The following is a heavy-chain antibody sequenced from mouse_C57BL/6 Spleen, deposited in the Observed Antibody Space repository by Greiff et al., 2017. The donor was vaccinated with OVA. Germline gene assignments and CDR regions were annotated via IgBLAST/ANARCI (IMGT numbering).Heavy chain of an antibody. Sequence: QVQLQQSGAELVRPGASVKLSCKASGYTFTDYYINWVKQRPGQGLEWIARIYPGSGNTYYNEKFKGKATLTAEKSSSTAYMQLSSLTSEDSAVYYCARMNYGSSSGYFDVWGTGTTVTVSS. J-gene: IGHJ1*03. CDR2: IYPGSGNT. CDR1: GYTFTDYY. D-gene: IGHD1-1*01. CDR3: ARMNYGSSSGYFDV. V-gene: IGHV1-76*01.